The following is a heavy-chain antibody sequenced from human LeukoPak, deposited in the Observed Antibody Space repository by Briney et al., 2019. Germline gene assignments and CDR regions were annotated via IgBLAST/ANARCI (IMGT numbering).Heavy chain of an antibody. CDR3: ARDLTTVTKGFDL. CDR1: CGPKTTHY. J-gene: IGHJ3*01. D-gene: IGHD4-17*01. Sequence: SDPLSLTCSISCGPKTTHYWTWLQQPPGKGLAGIGYVLYSGITNYNPSLRGRITISVDTSQIQFSLSLRSVTAADTAVYYCARDLTTVTKGFDLRGQGTMVTVSS. V-gene: IGHV4-59*11. CDR2: VLYSGIT.